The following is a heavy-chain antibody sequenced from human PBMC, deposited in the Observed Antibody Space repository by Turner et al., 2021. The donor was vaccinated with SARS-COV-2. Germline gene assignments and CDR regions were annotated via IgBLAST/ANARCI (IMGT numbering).Heavy chain of an antibody. Sequence: QVQLVQSGAEVQKPGASVKVSCKASGYTFTGYYMHWVRQAPGQGLEWMGWINPNSGGTNYAQKFQGRVTMTRDTSISTAYMELSRLRSDDTAVYFCARDLFDLGSRWTQWGQGTLVTVSS. V-gene: IGHV1-2*02. J-gene: IGHJ4*02. CDR3: ARDLFDLGSRWTQ. D-gene: IGHD6-13*01. CDR1: GYTFTGYY. CDR2: INPNSGGT.